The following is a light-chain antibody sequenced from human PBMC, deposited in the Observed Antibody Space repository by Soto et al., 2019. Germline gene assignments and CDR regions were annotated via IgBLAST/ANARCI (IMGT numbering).Light chain of an antibody. Sequence: EIVLTQSPGTLSLSPGERATFSCRASQSVSSSLAWYQQKPGQAPRLLIYGAASRATGIPDRFSGSGSGTDFTLTISRLEPEDFAVYFCQQHGSSPYTFGQGTKVEIK. V-gene: IGKV3-20*01. J-gene: IGKJ2*01. CDR3: QQHGSSPYT. CDR1: QSVSSS. CDR2: GAA.